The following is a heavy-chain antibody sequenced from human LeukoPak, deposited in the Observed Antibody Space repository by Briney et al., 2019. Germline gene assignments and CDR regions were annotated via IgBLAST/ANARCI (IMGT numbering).Heavy chain of an antibody. CDR1: GGSTSSYY. J-gene: IGHJ4*02. V-gene: IGHV4-59*01. D-gene: IGHD5-24*01. Sequence: TSETLSLTCTASGGSTSSYYWNWIRQPPGKGLEWIGYIYYSGSTNYNPSLKSRVTISVDTSKNQFSLKLSSVTAADTAVYYCARDGGSGAYNFWGQGTLVTVSS. CDR3: ARDGGSGAYNF. CDR2: IYYSGST.